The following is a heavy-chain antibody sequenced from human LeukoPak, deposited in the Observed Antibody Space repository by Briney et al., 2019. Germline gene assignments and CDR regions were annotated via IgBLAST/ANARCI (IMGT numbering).Heavy chain of an antibody. J-gene: IGHJ4*02. D-gene: IGHD3-16*02. CDR1: GGSFGGYY. Sequence: SETLSLTCAVYGGSFGGYYWSWIRQPPGKGLEWIGEINHSGSTNYNPSLKSRVTISVDTSKNQFSLKLSSVTAADTAVYYCARGRYYDYVWGSYRQRYFDYWGQGTLVTVSS. CDR3: ARGRYYDYVWGSYRQRYFDY. V-gene: IGHV4-34*01. CDR2: INHSGST.